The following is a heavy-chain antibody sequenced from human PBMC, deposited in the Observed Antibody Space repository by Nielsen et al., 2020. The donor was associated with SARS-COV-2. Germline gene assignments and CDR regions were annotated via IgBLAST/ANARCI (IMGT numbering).Heavy chain of an antibody. V-gene: IGHV4-34*01. CDR1: GGSSSGYY. CDR2: INHSGST. Sequence: SETLSLTCAVYGGSSSGYYWSWIRQPPGKGLEWIGEINHSGSTNYNPSLKSRVTISVDTSKNQFSLKLSSVTAADTAVYYCARAVQGGFFDYWGQGTLVTVSS. CDR3: ARAVQGGFFDY. J-gene: IGHJ4*02. D-gene: IGHD3-16*01.